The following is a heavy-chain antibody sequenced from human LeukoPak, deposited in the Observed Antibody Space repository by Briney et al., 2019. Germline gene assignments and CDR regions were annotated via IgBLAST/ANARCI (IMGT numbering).Heavy chain of an antibody. J-gene: IGHJ4*02. D-gene: IGHD5-18*01. V-gene: IGHV3-21*01. CDR2: ISSSSSYI. CDR1: GFTFSSYS. Sequence: GGSLRLSCAASGFTFSSYSMNWVRQAPGKGLEWVSSISSSSSYIYYADSVKGRFTISRDNAKNTLYLQMNSLRAEDTAVYYCARDGRGYSYGYHLDYWGQGTLVTVSS. CDR3: ARDGRGYSYGYHLDY.